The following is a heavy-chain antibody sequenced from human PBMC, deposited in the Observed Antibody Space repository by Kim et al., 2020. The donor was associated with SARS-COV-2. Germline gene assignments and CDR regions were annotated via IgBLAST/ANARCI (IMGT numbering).Heavy chain of an antibody. Sequence: GGSLRLSCAASGFTFSSYSMNWVRQAPGKGLEWVSSISSSSSYIYYADSVKGRFTISRDNAKNSLYLQMNSLRAEDTAVYYCARASGSYPPVKNDYWGQGTLVTVSS. V-gene: IGHV3-21*01. D-gene: IGHD3-10*01. CDR1: GFTFSSYS. J-gene: IGHJ4*02. CDR3: ARASGSYPPVKNDY. CDR2: ISSSSSYI.